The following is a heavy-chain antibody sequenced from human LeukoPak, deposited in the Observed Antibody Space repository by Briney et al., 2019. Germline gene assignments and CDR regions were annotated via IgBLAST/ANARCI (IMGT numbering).Heavy chain of an antibody. CDR3: ARISRWGPY. Sequence: GSLRLSCAASGFTFSSYSMNWVRQAPGKGLEWIGTVYYDGIKYSSPSLKSRVATSVDTSKNQFSVRLSAVTAADTAVYYCARISRWGPYWGQGILVTVSS. D-gene: IGHD3-16*01. CDR1: GFTFSSYS. J-gene: IGHJ4*02. CDR2: VYYDGIK. V-gene: IGHV4-59*12.